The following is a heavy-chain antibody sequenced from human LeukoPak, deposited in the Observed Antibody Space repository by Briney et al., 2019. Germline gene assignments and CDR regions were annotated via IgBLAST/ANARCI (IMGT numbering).Heavy chain of an antibody. V-gene: IGHV4-30-2*01. CDR3: ASSGYSYGSGAFDI. D-gene: IGHD5-18*01. CDR2: IYHSGST. CDR1: GGSISSGGYS. Sequence: TSETLSLTCAASGGSISSGGYSWSWIRQPPGKGLEWIGYIYHSGSTYYNPSLKSRVTISVDRSKNQFSLKLSSVTAADTAVYYCASSGYSYGSGAFDIWGQGTMVTVSS. J-gene: IGHJ3*02.